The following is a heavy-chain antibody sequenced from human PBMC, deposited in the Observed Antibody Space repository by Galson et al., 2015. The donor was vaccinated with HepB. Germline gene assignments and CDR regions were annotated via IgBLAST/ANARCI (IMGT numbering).Heavy chain of an antibody. Sequence: SLRLSCAASGFTFSSYAMSWVRQAPGKGLEWVSAISGSGGSTYYADSVKGRFTISRDNSKNTLYLQMNSLRAEDTAVYYCAKAWRDGSGSLYYYYGMDVWGQGTTVTVSS. D-gene: IGHD3-10*01. J-gene: IGHJ6*02. CDR1: GFTFSSYA. CDR3: AKAWRDGSGSLYYYYGMDV. CDR2: ISGSGGST. V-gene: IGHV3-23*01.